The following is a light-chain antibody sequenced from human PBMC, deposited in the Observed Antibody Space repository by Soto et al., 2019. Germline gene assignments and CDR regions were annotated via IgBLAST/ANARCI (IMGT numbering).Light chain of an antibody. Sequence: DIQMTQSPSTLSAFVGDRVTITCRASQSISVWLAWYQQKPGKAPKLLMYKASSLESGVPSRFSGGGSGTEFTLTISSLQSDDFATYYCQQYDSYPWTFGKGTKVEIK. V-gene: IGKV1-5*03. CDR3: QQYDSYPWT. J-gene: IGKJ1*01. CDR1: QSISVW. CDR2: KAS.